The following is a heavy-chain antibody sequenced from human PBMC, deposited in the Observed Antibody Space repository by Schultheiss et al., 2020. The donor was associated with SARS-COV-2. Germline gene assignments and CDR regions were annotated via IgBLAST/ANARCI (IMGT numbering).Heavy chain of an antibody. Sequence: GGSLRLSCAASGFTFSSYAMSWVRQAPGKGLEWVSAISGSGGSTYYADSVKGRFTISRDNSKNTLYLQMSSLRAEDTAVYYCAREGRDPSYSNYDSRWGYFDYWGQGTLVTVSS. D-gene: IGHD4-11*01. V-gene: IGHV3-23*01. CDR2: ISGSGGST. CDR3: AREGRDPSYSNYDSRWGYFDY. J-gene: IGHJ4*02. CDR1: GFTFSSYA.